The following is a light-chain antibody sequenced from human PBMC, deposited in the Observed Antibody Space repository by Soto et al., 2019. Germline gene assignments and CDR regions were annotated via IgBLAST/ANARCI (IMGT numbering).Light chain of an antibody. CDR3: SSYTSSSTPV. V-gene: IGLV2-14*01. J-gene: IGLJ2*01. CDR1: SSDVGGYNY. CDR2: DVS. Sequence: QSALTQPASVSGSPGQSITLSCTGTSSDVGGYNYVSWYQQHPGKAPKVMIYDVSNRPSGVSNRFSGSKSGNTASLTISGLQAEDEADYYCSSYTSSSTPVFGGGTKLTVL.